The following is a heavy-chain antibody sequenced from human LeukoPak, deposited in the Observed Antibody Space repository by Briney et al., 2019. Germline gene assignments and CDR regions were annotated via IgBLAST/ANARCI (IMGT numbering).Heavy chain of an antibody. Sequence: QPGGSLRLSCVGSGFTFNNYAMSWVRQAPRKGLEWVSGIRISGGATYHADSVKGRFTISRDTSKDTLYLQMHSLRAEDTAVYYRVRAAPRDCSSTSCSLFDSWGQGTLVTVSS. J-gene: IGHJ4*02. D-gene: IGHD2-2*01. V-gene: IGHV3-23*01. CDR1: GFTFNNYA. CDR2: IRISGGAT. CDR3: VRAAPRDCSSTSCSLFDS.